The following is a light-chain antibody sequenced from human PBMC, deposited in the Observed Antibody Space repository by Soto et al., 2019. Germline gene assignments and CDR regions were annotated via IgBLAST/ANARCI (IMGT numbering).Light chain of an antibody. CDR1: SSDVGRYNL. V-gene: IGLV2-23*02. CDR3: CSYAGSDYV. Sequence: QSVLTQPASVSGSPGQSLSISCTGASSDVGRYNLVSWYQQHPGKAPKVMIYEVSKRPSGVSHSFSGSRSGNTASLTISGLQAEDEADYYCCSYAGSDYVFGTGTKLTVL. J-gene: IGLJ1*01. CDR2: EVS.